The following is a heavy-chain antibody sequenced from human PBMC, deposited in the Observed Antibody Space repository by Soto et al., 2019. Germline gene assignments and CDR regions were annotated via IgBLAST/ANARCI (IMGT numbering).Heavy chain of an antibody. D-gene: IGHD2-21*01. CDR3: ARAHIRYYMDV. V-gene: IGHV3-11*01. J-gene: IGHJ6*03. CDR1: GFTFSDFY. Sequence: GGSLRLSCAASGFTFSDFYMSWIRQAPGKGLEWVSYISSSGSTIYYADSVKGRFTISRDNAKNSLYLQMNSLRAEDTAVYYCARAHIRYYMDVWGKGTTVTVSS. CDR2: ISSSGSTI.